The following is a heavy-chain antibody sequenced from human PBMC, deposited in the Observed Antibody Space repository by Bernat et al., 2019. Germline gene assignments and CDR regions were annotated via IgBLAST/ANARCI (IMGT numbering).Heavy chain of an antibody. D-gene: IGHD6-6*01. CDR3: AREIAARYVDY. Sequence: QVQLVESGGGVVQSGGSLRLSCAASGFTFRSHGMHWVRQAPGKGLEWVAVIWYDGSNKYYADSAKGRFTISRDNSKNTLDLQLNNLRAEDTAVYYCAREIAARYVDYWGQGTLVTVSS. CDR2: IWYDGSNK. CDR1: GFTFRSHG. J-gene: IGHJ4*02. V-gene: IGHV3-33*01.